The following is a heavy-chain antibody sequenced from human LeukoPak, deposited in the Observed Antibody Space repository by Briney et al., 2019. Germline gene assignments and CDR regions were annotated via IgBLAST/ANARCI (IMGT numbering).Heavy chain of an antibody. Sequence: PGGSLRPSCAASGFTVSSNYMSWVRQAPGKGLEWVSLIYSDDDTCYADSVKGRFTISRDNSKNTLYLQMNSLRTEDTAVYYCAREGYYDISGTSRAFDIWGQGTMVTVSS. D-gene: IGHD3-22*01. J-gene: IGHJ3*02. CDR2: IYSDDDT. V-gene: IGHV3-66*02. CDR1: GFTVSSNY. CDR3: AREGYYDISGTSRAFDI.